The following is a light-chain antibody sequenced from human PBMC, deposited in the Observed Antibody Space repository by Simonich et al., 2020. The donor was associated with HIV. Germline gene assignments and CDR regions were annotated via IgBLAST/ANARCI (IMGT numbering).Light chain of an antibody. Sequence: DIVLTQSPATLSLSPGERATLSCRASQSVSSYLAWYQQKPGQAPRILIYDASNRATGIPARFSGSGSGTDFTLTISSLEPEDFAVYYCQQRSNWPWTFGQGTKVEIK. J-gene: IGKJ1*01. CDR1: QSVSSY. V-gene: IGKV3-11*01. CDR2: DAS. CDR3: QQRSNWPWT.